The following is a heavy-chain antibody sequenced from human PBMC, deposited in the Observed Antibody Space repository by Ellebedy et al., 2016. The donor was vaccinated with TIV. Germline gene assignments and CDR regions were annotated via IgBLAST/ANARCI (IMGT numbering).Heavy chain of an antibody. CDR1: GYTFTSYG. CDR3: ARDMVQGMVARYLWFDY. D-gene: IGHD5-12*01. J-gene: IGHJ4*02. Sequence: ASVKVSCKASGYTFTSYGFIWVRQAPGQGLEWMGWISTYNGATNYARNLQDRVTMTTDTSTNTAYMELRSLRSDDTAVYYCARDMVQGMVARYLWFDYWGQGTLVTVSS. V-gene: IGHV1-18*04. CDR2: ISTYNGAT.